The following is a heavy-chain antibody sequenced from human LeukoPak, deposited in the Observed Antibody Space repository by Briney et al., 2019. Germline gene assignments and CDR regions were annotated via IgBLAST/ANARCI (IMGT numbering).Heavy chain of an antibody. CDR1: GFTFDDYA. J-gene: IGHJ4*02. CDR3: AKPVAVAGTGYYFDY. CDR2: ISGDGGST. V-gene: IGHV3-43*02. D-gene: IGHD6-19*01. Sequence: GGSLRLSCAASGFTFDDYAMHWVRQAPGKGLEWVSLISGDGGSTYYADSVKGRFPISRDNSKNSLYLQMYSLRTEDTALYYCAKPVAVAGTGYYFDYWGQGTLVTVSS.